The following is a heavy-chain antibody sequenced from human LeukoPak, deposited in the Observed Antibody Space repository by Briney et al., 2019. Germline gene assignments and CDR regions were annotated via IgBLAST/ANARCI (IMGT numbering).Heavy chain of an antibody. V-gene: IGHV1-2*02. CDR3: ARDKGIAGSNWFDP. CDR1: GSTFTGYY. J-gene: IGHJ5*02. D-gene: IGHD6-13*01. Sequence: ASVKVSCKASGSTFTGYYMQWVRQAPGQGLEWMGWINPNSGGTNYAQKFQGRVTMTRDTSISTAYMELSRLRSDDTAVYYCARDKGIAGSNWFDPWGQGTLVTVSS. CDR2: INPNSGGT.